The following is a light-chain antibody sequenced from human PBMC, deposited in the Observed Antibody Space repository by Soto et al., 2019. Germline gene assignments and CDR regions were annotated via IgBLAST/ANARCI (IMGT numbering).Light chain of an antibody. CDR3: QQTYNTPYT. CDR1: QRITTY. CDR2: TSG. V-gene: IGKV1-39*01. Sequence: IHMTQSPSSLSASVGDRVTITCRASQRITTYLNWYQQKPGEAPKLLISTSGTLQRGVPSRFTGSGSGTDFTLTITGLQRADFATYFCQQTYNTPYTFGQGTTLEIK. J-gene: IGKJ2*01.